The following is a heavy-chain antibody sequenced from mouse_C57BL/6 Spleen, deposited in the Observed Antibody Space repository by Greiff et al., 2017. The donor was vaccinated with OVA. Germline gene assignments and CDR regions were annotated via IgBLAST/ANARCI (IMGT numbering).Heavy chain of an antibody. CDR3: ARGGYGNFFMDY. D-gene: IGHD2-1*01. Sequence: VQRVESGAELVRPGASVKLSCKASGYTFTDYYINWVKQRPGQGLEWIARIYPGSGNTYYNEKFKGKATLTAEKSSSTAYMQLSSLTSEDSAVYFCARGGYGNFFMDYWGQGTSVTVSS. V-gene: IGHV1-76*01. CDR2: IYPGSGNT. CDR1: GYTFTDYY. J-gene: IGHJ4*01.